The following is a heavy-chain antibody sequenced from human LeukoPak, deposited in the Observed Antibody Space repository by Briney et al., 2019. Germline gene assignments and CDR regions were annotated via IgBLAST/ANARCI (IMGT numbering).Heavy chain of an antibody. CDR1: GFTFSSYG. CDR2: IRYDGSNK. V-gene: IGHV3-30*02. CDR3: AKDSGDYSNYDYYYYYMDV. D-gene: IGHD4-11*01. J-gene: IGHJ6*03. Sequence: PGGSLRLSCAASGFTFSSYGMHWVRQAPGKGLEWVAFIRYDGSNKYYADSVKGRFTISRDNSKNTLYLQMNSLRAEDTAVYYCAKDSGDYSNYDYYYYYMDVWGTGTTVTVSS.